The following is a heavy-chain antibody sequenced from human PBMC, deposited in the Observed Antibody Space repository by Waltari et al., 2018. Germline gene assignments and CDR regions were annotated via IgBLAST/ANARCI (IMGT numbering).Heavy chain of an antibody. Sequence: EVQLLESGGDLVQPGGSLRLPCSASGFTFTNYAMSWVRQAPGKGLEWVSGISGRDNTTYYVDSVKGRFTVSRDNSKNTLYLQMNSLRAEDSAVYFCARAYSTNWFDYWGQGSLVTVSS. J-gene: IGHJ4*02. D-gene: IGHD2-2*01. V-gene: IGHV3-23*01. CDR3: ARAYSTNWFDY. CDR1: GFTFTNYA. CDR2: ISGRDNTT.